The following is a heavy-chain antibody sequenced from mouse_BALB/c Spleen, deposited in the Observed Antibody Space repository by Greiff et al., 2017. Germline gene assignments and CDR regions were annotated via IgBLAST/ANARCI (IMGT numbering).Heavy chain of an antibody. J-gene: IGHJ2*01. D-gene: IGHD2-3*01. V-gene: IGHV5-6-4*01. CDR1: GFTFSSYT. CDR2: ISRGGSYT. Sequence: EVQVVESGGGLVKPGGSLKLSCAASGFTFSSYTMSWVRQTPEKRLEWVATISRGGSYTYYPDSVKGRFTISRDNAKNTLYLQMSSLKSEDTAMYYCTREIIYDGYPYYFDYWGQGTTLTVSS. CDR3: TREIIYDGYPYYFDY.